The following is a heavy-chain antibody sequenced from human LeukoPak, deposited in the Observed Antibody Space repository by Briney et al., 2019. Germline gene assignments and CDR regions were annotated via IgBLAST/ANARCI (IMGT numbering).Heavy chain of an antibody. V-gene: IGHV4-61*02. CDR2: IYSSGSS. J-gene: IGHJ5*02. CDR1: GDSITSRGYF. D-gene: IGHD3-10*01. CDR3: ATDKSDYNWFDP. Sequence: PSETLSLTCTVSGDSITSRGYFWTWIRQPAGKGLEWIGRIYSSGSSTYNPSLRSRVTMSVDTSKNQFSLELNSVTAADTAVYYCATDKSDYNWFDPWGQGTLVTVSS.